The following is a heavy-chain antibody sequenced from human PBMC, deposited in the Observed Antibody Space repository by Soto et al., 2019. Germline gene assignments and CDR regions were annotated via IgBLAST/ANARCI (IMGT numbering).Heavy chain of an antibody. Sequence: SETLSLTCTVSGGSISSGGDYWNWIRQHPGKGLEWIGYISYSGNTYYNPSLKSRVTVSVDTSKNQFSLRLSSVTAADTALYYCARDRIHQGGNIYYYYGMDVWGQGTTVTVSS. CDR2: ISYSGNT. CDR3: ARDRIHQGGNIYYYYGMDV. J-gene: IGHJ6*02. CDR1: GGSISSGGDY. D-gene: IGHD5-18*01. V-gene: IGHV4-31*03.